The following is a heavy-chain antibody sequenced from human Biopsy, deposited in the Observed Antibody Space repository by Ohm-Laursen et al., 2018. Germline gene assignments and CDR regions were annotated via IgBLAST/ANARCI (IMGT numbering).Heavy chain of an antibody. J-gene: IGHJ2*01. Sequence: GTLSLTCSVSGGSIISYYWTWIRQPPGKGLEWIGYVSYTGSTDYNPSLQSRVTISVDTSKNHFSLRLRSVTPADTAMYYCARDRGFYSDRTVPGYFDLWGRGTLVTVSS. V-gene: IGHV4-59*01. CDR2: VSYTGST. CDR3: ARDRGFYSDRTVPGYFDL. CDR1: GGSIISYY. D-gene: IGHD3-22*01.